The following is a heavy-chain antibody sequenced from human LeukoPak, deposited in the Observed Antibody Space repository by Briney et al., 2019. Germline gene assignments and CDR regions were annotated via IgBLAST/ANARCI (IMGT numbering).Heavy chain of an antibody. CDR3: AKGSYYDRSGSFYFDY. CDR2: ISGSGDNT. J-gene: IGHJ4*02. D-gene: IGHD3-22*01. CDR1: GFTFSSYS. V-gene: IGHV3-23*01. Sequence: QSGGSLRLSCAASGFTFSSYSMNWVRQAPGKGLEWVSGISGSGDNTYYADSVKGRFTISRDNSKNTLYVQVNSLGTEDTAAYYCAKGSYYDRSGSFYFDYWGQGTLVTVSS.